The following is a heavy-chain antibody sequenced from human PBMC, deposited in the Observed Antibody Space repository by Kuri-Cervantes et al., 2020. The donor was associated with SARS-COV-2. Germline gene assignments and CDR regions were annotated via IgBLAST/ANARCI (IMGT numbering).Heavy chain of an antibody. J-gene: IGHJ4*02. V-gene: IGHV4-30-4*01. D-gene: IGHD3-3*01. Sequence: SETLSLTCTVSGGSISSGDYYWSWIRQPPGKGLEWIGYIYYSGSTYYNPSLKSRVTISVDTSKNQFSLKLSSVTAADTAVYYCARDCNYYDFWSGYLGFVDWGQGTLVTVSS. CDR1: GGSISSGDYY. CDR3: ARDCNYYDFWSGYLGFVD. CDR2: IYYSGST.